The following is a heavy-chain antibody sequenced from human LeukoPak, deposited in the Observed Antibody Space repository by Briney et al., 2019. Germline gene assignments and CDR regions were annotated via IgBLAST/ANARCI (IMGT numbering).Heavy chain of an antibody. J-gene: IGHJ4*02. CDR1: GGSFSGYY. CDR2: INHSGST. D-gene: IGHD6-13*01. Sequence: SETLSLTCAVYGGSFSGYYWSWIRQPPGKGLEWIGEINHSGSTNYNPSLKSRVTISVDTSKNQFSLKLTSVTAADTAVYYCARGVFSSSCYDYWGQGTLVTVSS. CDR3: ARGVFSSSCYDY. V-gene: IGHV4-34*01.